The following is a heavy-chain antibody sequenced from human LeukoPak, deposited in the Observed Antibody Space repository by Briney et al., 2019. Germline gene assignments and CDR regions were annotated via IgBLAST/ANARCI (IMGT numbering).Heavy chain of an antibody. CDR2: IDRGVGST. V-gene: IGHV3-23*01. CDR1: GFTFSSYD. D-gene: IGHD1-26*01. J-gene: IGHJ4*02. Sequence: PGGSLRLSCAASGFTFSSYDLSWVRQAPGKGLECVAAIDRGVGSTYYADSVKGRFTISRDNSKNTLYLQMNNLRADDTAVYYCAKANVGDYWGQGTLVTVSS. CDR3: AKANVGDY.